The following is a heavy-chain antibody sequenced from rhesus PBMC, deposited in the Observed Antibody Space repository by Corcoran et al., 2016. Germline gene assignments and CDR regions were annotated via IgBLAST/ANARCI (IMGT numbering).Heavy chain of an antibody. CDR2: ISSDGSNN. J-gene: IGHJ4*01. V-gene: IGHV3-54*02. Sequence: EVQLWESGGGLVQPGGSLRLSCAASGVTCSLVGFPGVRQAPGKWLEWVAVISSDGSNNNHADSVRDRFTVSRDNSKNVLYLQMSTLKLEDTAVYYCTRFDYWGQGVLVTVSS. CDR3: TRFDY. CDR1: GVTCSLVG.